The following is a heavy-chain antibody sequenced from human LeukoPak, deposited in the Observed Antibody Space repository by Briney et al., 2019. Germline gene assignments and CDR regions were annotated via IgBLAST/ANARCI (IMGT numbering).Heavy chain of an antibody. CDR3: ARVLRYCSGGNCYSGGLGYMDV. J-gene: IGHJ6*03. V-gene: IGHV3-11*01. CDR2: ISRSGSTK. CDR1: GFTFSDYN. Sequence: GGSLRLSCAASGFTFSDYNMRWIRQAPGKGLEWVSSISRSGSTKYYADSVKSRFTISRDNAKNSLFLQMNSLRAEDTAVYYCARVLRYCSGGNCYSGGLGYMDVWGKGTTVTISS. D-gene: IGHD2-15*01.